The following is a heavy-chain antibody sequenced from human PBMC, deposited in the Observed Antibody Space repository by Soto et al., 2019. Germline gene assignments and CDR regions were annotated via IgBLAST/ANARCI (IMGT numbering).Heavy chain of an antibody. CDR2: INPSGGST. J-gene: IGHJ6*02. Sequence: QVQLVQSGAEVKEPGASVKVSCETSGYTFTTYYMHWVRRAPGQGLEWMGMINPSGGSTSYAQKFQGRVTMTRDTSTRTIYMELSSLRFDDTAIYYCARRAYNYANMDVWGQGTTVTVSS. CDR3: ARRAYNYANMDV. CDR1: GYTFTTYY. D-gene: IGHD5-18*01. V-gene: IGHV1-46*01.